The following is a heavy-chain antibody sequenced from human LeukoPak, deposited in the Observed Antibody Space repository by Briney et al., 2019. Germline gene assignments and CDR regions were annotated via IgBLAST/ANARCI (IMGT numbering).Heavy chain of an antibody. CDR2: VFYTGDT. CDR3: ARHPFATPFDH. Sequence: SQTLSLTCAVSGGSISSFYWSWIRQPPGKGLEWIGYVFYTGDTNSNPSLKSRVTMSLDTSKNQLSLRLTSVTAADTAVYYCARHPFATPFDHWGRGTLVTVSS. J-gene: IGHJ4*02. V-gene: IGHV4-59*08. D-gene: IGHD2-15*01. CDR1: GGSISSFY.